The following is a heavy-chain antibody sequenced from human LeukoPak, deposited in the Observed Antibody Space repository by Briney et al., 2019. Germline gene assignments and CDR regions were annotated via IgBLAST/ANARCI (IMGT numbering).Heavy chain of an antibody. CDR2: VGRSGTDT. D-gene: IGHD1-1*01. Sequence: GGSLRLSCVASGFTFSSYAVSWFRQAPGKGLEWVSTVGRSGTDTYYADSVRGRFTISKDSSKNTLKMNSLSAEDTAIYYCVKHSGGVYGNSDSWGQGILVTVSS. CDR1: GFTFSSYA. CDR3: VKHSGGVYGNSDS. V-gene: IGHV3-23*01. J-gene: IGHJ4*02.